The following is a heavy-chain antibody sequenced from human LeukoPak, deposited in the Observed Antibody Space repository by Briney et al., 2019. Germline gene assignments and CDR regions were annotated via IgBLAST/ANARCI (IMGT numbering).Heavy chain of an antibody. Sequence: GGSLRLSCAASGFTFSSYGMSWVRQAPGKGLEWVSAISGSGGSTYYADSVKGRFTISRDDSKNTLYLQMNSLRAEDTAVYYCAKAAAAGNYFDYWGQGTLVTVSS. CDR1: GFTFSSYG. CDR2: ISGSGGST. V-gene: IGHV3-23*01. J-gene: IGHJ4*02. CDR3: AKAAAAGNYFDY. D-gene: IGHD6-13*01.